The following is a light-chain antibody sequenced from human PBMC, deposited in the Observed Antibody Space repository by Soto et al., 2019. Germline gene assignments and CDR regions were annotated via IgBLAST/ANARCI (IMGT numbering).Light chain of an antibody. V-gene: IGKV1-39*01. CDR1: QSINTY. CDR3: QPSYSTLLS. J-gene: IGKJ4*01. Sequence: DIQMTQSPSSLSASVGDRVTITCRASQSINTYLNWYQQTPGKAPKLLIYGTSTLQSGVPSRFSGSGSGTDFTLTISSLQPEDFATYYCQPSYSTLLSFGGGNKVEIK. CDR2: GTS.